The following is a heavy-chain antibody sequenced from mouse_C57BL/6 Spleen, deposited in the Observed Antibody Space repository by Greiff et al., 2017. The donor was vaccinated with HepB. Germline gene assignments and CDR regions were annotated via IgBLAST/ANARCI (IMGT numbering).Heavy chain of an antibody. CDR2: IDPSDSYT. V-gene: IGHV1-50*01. Sequence: QVQLQQSGAELVKPGASVKLSCKASGYTFTSYWMQWVKQRPGQGLEWIGEIDPSDSYTNYNQKFKGKATLTVDTSSSTAYMQLSSLTSEDSAVYYCASYGSSSFAYWGQGTLVTVSA. D-gene: IGHD1-1*01. J-gene: IGHJ3*01. CDR3: ASYGSSSFAY. CDR1: GYTFTSYW.